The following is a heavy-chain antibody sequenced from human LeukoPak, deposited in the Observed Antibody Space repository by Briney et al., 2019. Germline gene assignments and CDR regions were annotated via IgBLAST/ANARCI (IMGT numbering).Heavy chain of an antibody. J-gene: IGHJ4*02. V-gene: IGHV3-7*01. CDR3: ARDTFGL. Sequence: GGSLRLSCEASGFTLSNHWMTWVRQAPGKGLEWVAAIKQGGSDKFYVDSVKGRFTISGDNAKNSLYLEMNSLRVEDTAVYYCARDTFGLWGQGTLVTVSS. D-gene: IGHD2/OR15-2a*01. CDR1: GFTLSNHW. CDR2: IKQGGSDK.